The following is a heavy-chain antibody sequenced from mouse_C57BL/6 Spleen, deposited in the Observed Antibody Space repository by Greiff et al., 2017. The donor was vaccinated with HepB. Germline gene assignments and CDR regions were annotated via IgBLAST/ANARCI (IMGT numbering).Heavy chain of an antibody. V-gene: IGHV14-2*01. CDR2: IDPEDGET. J-gene: IGHJ4*01. CDR1: GFNIKDYY. D-gene: IGHD1-1*01. Sequence: VQLQQSGAELVKPGASVKLSCTASGFNIKDYYMHWVKQRTEQGLEWIGRIDPEDGETKYAPKFQGKATITADTSSNTAYLPLSSLTSEYTAVYYCASSSYYGSSPFYAMDYWGQGTSVTVSS. CDR3: ASSSYYGSSPFYAMDY.